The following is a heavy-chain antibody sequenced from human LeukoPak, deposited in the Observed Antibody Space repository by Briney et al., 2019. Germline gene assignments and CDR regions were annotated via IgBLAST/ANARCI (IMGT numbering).Heavy chain of an antibody. D-gene: IGHD3/OR15-3a*01. Sequence: SERLSLTCTLSGGSLTGLSYYWDWLPRPPGRELEWIGRIYQTGSADYNPSLKSRVTLSVDTTNNQFSLRLSSVTAADTAVYYCARGLYYLDVWGKGVTVSVSS. V-gene: IGHV4-39*01. CDR1: GGSLTGLSYY. CDR2: IYQTGSA. J-gene: IGHJ6*03. CDR3: ARGLYYLDV.